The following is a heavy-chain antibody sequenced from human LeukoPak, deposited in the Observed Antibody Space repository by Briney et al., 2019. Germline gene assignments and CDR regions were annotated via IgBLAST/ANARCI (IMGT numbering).Heavy chain of an antibody. D-gene: IGHD3/OR15-3a*01. V-gene: IGHV3-13*01. CDR1: GFTFTNYD. Sequence: GGSLRLSCAASGFTFTNYDMHWVRQRSGKGLEGVSTITNAGDTYYPDSVKGRFTISREVTQNSLYLQVNSLTGGDTAVYYCAREGTGYPSMDVWGKGTTVTVSS. J-gene: IGHJ6*03. CDR3: AREGTGYPSMDV. CDR2: ITNAGDT.